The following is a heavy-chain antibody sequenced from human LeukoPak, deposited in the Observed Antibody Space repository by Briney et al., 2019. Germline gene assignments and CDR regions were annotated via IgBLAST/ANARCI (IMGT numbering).Heavy chain of an antibody. D-gene: IGHD1-26*01. J-gene: IGHJ4*02. Sequence: ASVKVSCKAPGYTFTSYYMHWVRQAPGQGLEWMGIINPSGGSASYAQKFQGRVTMTRDTSTSTVYMELSSLRSEDTAVYYCARGGGDVGFDYWGQGTLVTVSS. V-gene: IGHV1-46*01. CDR2: INPSGGSA. CDR3: ARGGGDVGFDY. CDR1: GYTFTSYY.